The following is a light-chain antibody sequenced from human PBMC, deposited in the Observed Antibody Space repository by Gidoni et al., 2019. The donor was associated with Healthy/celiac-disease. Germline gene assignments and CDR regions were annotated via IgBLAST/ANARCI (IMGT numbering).Light chain of an antibody. CDR1: SSDVGSYNL. CDR3: CSYAGSSTFDVV. CDR2: EGS. Sequence: QSALTQPASVSGSPGQSITISCTGTSSDVGSYNLVSWYQQHPGKAPKRMIYEGSKRPSGVSNRFSGSKSGNTASRTISGLQAEDEADYYCCSYAGSSTFDVVFGGGTKLTVL. J-gene: IGLJ2*01. V-gene: IGLV2-23*03.